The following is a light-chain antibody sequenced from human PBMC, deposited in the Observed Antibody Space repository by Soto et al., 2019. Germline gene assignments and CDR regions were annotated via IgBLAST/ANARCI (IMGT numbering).Light chain of an antibody. V-gene: IGLV2-14*01. CDR3: SSYTSTTTLDVV. CDR1: SSDVGGYNS. J-gene: IGLJ2*01. CDR2: DVT. Sequence: QSVLTQPASVSGSPGQSITISCTGTSSDVGGYNSVSWYQQHPGKAPKLMISDVTNRPSGVSNRFSGSKSGNTASLTISGLQAEDEADYYCSSYTSTTTLDVVFGGGTKVTVL.